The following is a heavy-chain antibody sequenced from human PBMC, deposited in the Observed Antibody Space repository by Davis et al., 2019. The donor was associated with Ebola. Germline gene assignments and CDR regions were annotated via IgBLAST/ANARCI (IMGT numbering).Heavy chain of an antibody. CDR1: GFIFNTYD. Sequence: PGGSLRLSCAASGFIFNTYDMHWVRQAPGKGLEWVAAISYDGRDKYFADSVKGRFTISRDNSKNTVYVQMNSLRADDTAVYYCAKGKQGIQLWFREFNYWGQGTLVTVSS. D-gene: IGHD5-18*01. V-gene: IGHV3-30*18. J-gene: IGHJ4*02. CDR2: ISYDGRDK. CDR3: AKGKQGIQLWFREFNY.